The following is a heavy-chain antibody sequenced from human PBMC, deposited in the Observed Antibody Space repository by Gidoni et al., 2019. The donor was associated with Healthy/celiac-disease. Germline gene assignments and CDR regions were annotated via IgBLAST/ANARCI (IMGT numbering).Heavy chain of an antibody. Sequence: QVQLVQCGAEGKKPGAPVKVSCKAPGGTFSSYAISWVRQAPGQGLEWMGWIIPILGIANYAQKFQGRVTITADKSTSTAYMELSSLRSEDTAVYYCAKGSGYDLRGGYWGQGTLVTVSS. J-gene: IGHJ4*02. CDR1: GGTFSSYA. CDR3: AKGSGYDLRGGY. CDR2: IIPILGIA. V-gene: IGHV1-69*04. D-gene: IGHD5-12*01.